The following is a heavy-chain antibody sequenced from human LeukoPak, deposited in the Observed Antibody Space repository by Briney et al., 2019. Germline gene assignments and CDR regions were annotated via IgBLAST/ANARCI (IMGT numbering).Heavy chain of an antibody. J-gene: IGHJ4*02. D-gene: IGHD5-12*01. CDR1: GFTFSSYT. Sequence: GGSLRLSCAASGFTFSSYTMNWVRQAPGKGLEWVSSISSSSSSISYADSVRGRFTISRDNARNSLYLQMNSLRAEDTAVYYCATEWLGFDYWGQGTLVTVSS. V-gene: IGHV3-21*01. CDR2: ISSSSSSI. CDR3: ATEWLGFDY.